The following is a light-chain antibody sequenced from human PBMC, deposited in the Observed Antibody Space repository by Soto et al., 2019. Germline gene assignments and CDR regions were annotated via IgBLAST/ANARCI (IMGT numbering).Light chain of an antibody. CDR3: QQYNNWPYT. J-gene: IGKJ2*01. CDR2: GAS. CDR1: QSISNN. Sequence: EIVMTQSPDTLYVSPGESATLSCRARQSISNNLAWYQQKPGQAPRLLLYGASTRTTGIPARFSGSGSGTEFTLTISSLQSEDFAVYYCQQYNNWPYTFAQGTKLEI. V-gene: IGKV3-15*01.